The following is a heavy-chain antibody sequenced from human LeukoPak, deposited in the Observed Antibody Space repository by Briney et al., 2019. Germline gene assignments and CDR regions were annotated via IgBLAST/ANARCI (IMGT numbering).Heavy chain of an antibody. V-gene: IGHV4-34*01. D-gene: IGHD3-10*01. CDR1: GGSISSYY. CDR2: INHSGST. Sequence: SETLSLTCTVSGGSISSYYWSWIRQPPGKGLEWIGEINHSGSTNYNPSLKSRVTISVDTSKNQFSLKLTSVTAADTAVYFCARRVGFYGSGSLNYFDPWGQGILVSVS. CDR3: ARRVGFYGSGSLNYFDP. J-gene: IGHJ5*01.